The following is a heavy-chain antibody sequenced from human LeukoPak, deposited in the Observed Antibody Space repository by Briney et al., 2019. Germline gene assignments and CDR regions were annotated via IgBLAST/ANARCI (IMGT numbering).Heavy chain of an antibody. D-gene: IGHD3-22*01. J-gene: IGHJ3*02. CDR3: ARPPALHYYDSSTSGGAFDI. V-gene: IGHV3-11*01. CDR1: GFNFSDYY. Sequence: PGGSLRLSCAASGFNFSDYYMSWIRQAPGKGLERVSYISSSGSTIYYADSVKGRFTISRDNAKNSLYLQMNSLRAEDTAVYYCARPPALHYYDSSTSGGAFDIWGQGTMVTVSS. CDR2: ISSSGSTI.